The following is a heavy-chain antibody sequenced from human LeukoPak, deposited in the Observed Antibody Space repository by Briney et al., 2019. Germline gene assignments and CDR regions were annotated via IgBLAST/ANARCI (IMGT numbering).Heavy chain of an antibody. D-gene: IGHD3-9*01. CDR3: AKEPHILTGYYTDYFDS. CDR2: ISGSGHTT. CDR1: GFTFTSSA. J-gene: IGHJ4*02. V-gene: IGHV3-23*01. Sequence: GGSLRLSCAASGFTFTSSAMSWVRQAPGKGLEWVSVISGSGHTTDYADSVKGRFTVSRDNSKNTLYLQMNSVRAEDTAVYFCAKEPHILTGYYTDYFDSWGQGTLVTVS.